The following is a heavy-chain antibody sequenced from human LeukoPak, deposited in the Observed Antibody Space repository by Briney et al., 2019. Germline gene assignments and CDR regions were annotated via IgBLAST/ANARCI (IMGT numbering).Heavy chain of an antibody. Sequence: ASVKVSCKASGGTFSSYAISWVRQAPGQGLEWMGGIIPIFGTANYAKKFQGRVTITADESTSTAYMELSSLRSEDTAVYYCARETTYYYDSSGYFFDYWGQGTLVTVSS. J-gene: IGHJ4*02. V-gene: IGHV1-69*13. CDR2: IIPIFGTA. CDR3: ARETTYYYDSSGYFFDY. D-gene: IGHD3-22*01. CDR1: GGTFSSYA.